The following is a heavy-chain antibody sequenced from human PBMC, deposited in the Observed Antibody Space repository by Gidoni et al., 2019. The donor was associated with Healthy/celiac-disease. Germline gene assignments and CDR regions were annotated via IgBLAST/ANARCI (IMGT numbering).Heavy chain of an antibody. CDR1: GFSLSTRGVG. D-gene: IGHD5-18*01. V-gene: IGHV2-5*01. CDR3: AHLDTAMALYNWFDP. CDR2: IYWNDDK. Sequence: QITLKESGPTLVKPTQTLTLTCTFSGFSLSTRGVGVGWIRQPPGKALEWLALIYWNDDKRYSPSLKSRLTITKDTSKNQVVLTMTNMDPVDTATYYCAHLDTAMALYNWFDPWGQGTLVTVSS. J-gene: IGHJ5*02.